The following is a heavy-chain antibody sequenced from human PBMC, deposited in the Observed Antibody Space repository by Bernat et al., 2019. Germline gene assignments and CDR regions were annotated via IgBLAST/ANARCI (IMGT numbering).Heavy chain of an antibody. CDR1: GFTFSSYA. Sequence: VQLVESGGGVVQPGRSLRLSCAASGFTFSSYAMHWVRQAPGKGLEWVAVISYDGSNKYYADSVKGRFTISRDNSKNTLYLQMNSLRAEDTAVYYCARGGGRDYYYYGMDVWGQGTTVTVSS. V-gene: IGHV3-30-3*01. D-gene: IGHD6-25*01. CDR3: ARGGGRDYYYYGMDV. J-gene: IGHJ6*02. CDR2: ISYDGSNK.